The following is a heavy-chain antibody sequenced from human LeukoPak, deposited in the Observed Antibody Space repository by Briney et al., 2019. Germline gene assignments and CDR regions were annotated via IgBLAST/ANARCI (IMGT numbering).Heavy chain of an antibody. D-gene: IGHD6-19*01. Sequence: SETLSLTCSVSGASISGYYWSWIRQPPGKGLEWIGNIFYSGSTNYNSSLRSRVTISVDASKNQFSLKLSSVTAADTALYYCARAREGLAVFWGQGTLVTVSS. CDR1: GASISGYY. CDR2: IFYSGST. V-gene: IGHV4-59*01. CDR3: ARAREGLAVF. J-gene: IGHJ4*02.